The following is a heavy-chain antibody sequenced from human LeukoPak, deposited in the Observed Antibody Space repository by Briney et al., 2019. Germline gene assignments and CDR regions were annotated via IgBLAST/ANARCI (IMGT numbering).Heavy chain of an antibody. CDR3: ARVGDSSSSALFDY. CDR1: GGSISSYY. CDR2: IYYSGST. Sequence: PSETLSLTCTVSGGSISSYYWSWIRQPSGKGLEWIGYIYYSGSTNYNPSLKSRVTISVDTSKNQFSLKLSSVTAADTAVYYCARVGDSSSSALFDYWGQGTLVTVSS. J-gene: IGHJ4*02. D-gene: IGHD6-6*01. V-gene: IGHV4-59*01.